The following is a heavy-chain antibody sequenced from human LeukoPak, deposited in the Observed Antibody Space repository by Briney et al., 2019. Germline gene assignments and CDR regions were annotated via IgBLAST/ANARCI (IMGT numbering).Heavy chain of an antibody. CDR2: ISSSSSYI. CDR1: GFTFSSYS. D-gene: IGHD3-9*01. J-gene: IGHJ4*02. CDR3: AREGLYYDILTGYRSFDY. V-gene: IGHV3-21*01. Sequence: PGGSLRLSCAASGFTFSSYSMNWVRQAPGKGLEWVSSISSSSSYIYYADSVKGRFTISRDNAKNSLYLQMNGLRAEDTAVYYCAREGLYYDILTGYRSFDYWGQGTLVTVSS.